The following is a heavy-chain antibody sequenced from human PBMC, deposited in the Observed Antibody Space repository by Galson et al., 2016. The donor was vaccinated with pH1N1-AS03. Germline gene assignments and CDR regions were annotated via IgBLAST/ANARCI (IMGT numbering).Heavy chain of an antibody. V-gene: IGHV3-23*01. CDR1: GFTFSSYA. J-gene: IGHJ6*02. CDR3: ARRSAAVSGTGCVDV. D-gene: IGHD6-19*01. Sequence: SLRLSCAASGFTFSSYAMSWVRQAPGKGLEWVSAISGSGGSTYYADSVKGRFTIPRDNARNSLYLQMNSLRAEDTAVYYCARRSAAVSGTGCVDVWDQGTTVTVAS. CDR2: ISGSGGST.